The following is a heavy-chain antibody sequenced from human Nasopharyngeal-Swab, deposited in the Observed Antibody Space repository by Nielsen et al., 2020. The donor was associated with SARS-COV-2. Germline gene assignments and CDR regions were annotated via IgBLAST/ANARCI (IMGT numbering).Heavy chain of an antibody. V-gene: IGHV3-53*01. CDR2: LKSGGGT. J-gene: IGHJ4*02. D-gene: IGHD1-26*01. CDR3: ARVRQSGAYFPFDS. CDR1: GFTVSSNF. Sequence: GGSLRLSCVASGFTVSSNFVSWVCQAPGKGLEWVSLLKSGGGTFYADSVRGRFTISRDNSRNTVYLQMNSLRAEDTAVYYCARVRQSGAYFPFDSWGLGTLVTVSS.